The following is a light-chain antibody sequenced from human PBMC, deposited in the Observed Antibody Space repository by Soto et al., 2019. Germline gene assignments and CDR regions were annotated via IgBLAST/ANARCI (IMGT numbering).Light chain of an antibody. CDR1: SSDVGGYNY. J-gene: IGLJ1*01. CDR2: EVS. Sequence: QPDLTHALSASGAPGQSVTISCTGSSSDVGGYNYVSWYQQHPGKAPKLMIYEVSKRPSGVPDRFSGSKSGNTASLTVSGLQAEDEADYYCSSYAGSTRYVFGTGTKVTVL. V-gene: IGLV2-8*01. CDR3: SSYAGSTRYV.